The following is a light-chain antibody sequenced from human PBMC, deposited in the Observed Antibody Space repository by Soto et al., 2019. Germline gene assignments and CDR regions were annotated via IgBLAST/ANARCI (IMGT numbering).Light chain of an antibody. Sequence: ILMTQCPATLSVSPGERATLSCRASQSVSGKLAWYQQKPGQAPRLLIYAASTRATGIPARFSGSGSGTEFTLTISGLQSEDFAIYYCQQYNIWRTFGQGTDVEIK. CDR3: QQYNIWRT. CDR2: AAS. CDR1: QSVSGK. J-gene: IGKJ1*01. V-gene: IGKV3D-15*01.